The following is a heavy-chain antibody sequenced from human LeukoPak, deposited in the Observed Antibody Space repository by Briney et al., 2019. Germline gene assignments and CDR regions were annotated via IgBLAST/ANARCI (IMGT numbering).Heavy chain of an antibody. CDR3: ARDSLGYFDWQPGAFFDY. CDR1: GGSISSGSYY. D-gene: IGHD3-9*01. V-gene: IGHV4-61*02. CDR2: IYTSGST. J-gene: IGHJ4*02. Sequence: PSQTLSLTCTVSGGSISSGSYYWSWIRQPAGKGLEWIGRIYTSGSTNYNPSLKSRVTISVDTSKNQFSLKLSSVTAADTAVYYCARDSLGYFDWQPGAFFDYWGQGTLVTVSS.